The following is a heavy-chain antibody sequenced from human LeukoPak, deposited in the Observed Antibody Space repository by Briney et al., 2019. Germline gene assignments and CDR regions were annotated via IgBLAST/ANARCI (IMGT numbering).Heavy chain of an antibody. CDR2: IRENGNNQ. V-gene: IGHV3-30*02. J-gene: IGHJ6*03. Sequence: HSGGSLRLSCAASGFTFNNYGMHWVRQAPGKGLEWVAFIRENGNNQYYADSVKGRFTISRDNSKNTLYLQMNSLKGDDTAVYYCAKDSAFYYIDVWGKGTTVIISS. D-gene: IGHD3-10*01. CDR3: AKDSAFYYIDV. CDR1: GFTFNNYG.